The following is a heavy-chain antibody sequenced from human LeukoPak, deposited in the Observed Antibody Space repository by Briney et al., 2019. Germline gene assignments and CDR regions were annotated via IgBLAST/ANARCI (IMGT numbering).Heavy chain of an antibody. Sequence: PGGSLRLSCAASGFTFSHYAMSWVRQAPGKGLEWVSTISGSGGTTYYADSVKGRFTISRDNSKNTLDLQMSSLRAEDTAVYYCAKAGGYRNFDYWGQGTLVTVSS. CDR2: ISGSGGTT. CDR1: GFTFSHYA. D-gene: IGHD5-12*01. CDR3: AKAGGYRNFDY. V-gene: IGHV3-23*01. J-gene: IGHJ4*02.